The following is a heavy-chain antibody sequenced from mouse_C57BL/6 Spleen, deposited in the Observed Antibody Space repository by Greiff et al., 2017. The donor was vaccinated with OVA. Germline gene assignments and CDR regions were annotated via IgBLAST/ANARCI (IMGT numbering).Heavy chain of an antibody. CDR3: AREGLRGHFDY. CDR2: ISSGGSYT. Sequence: EVKLVESGGDLVKPGGSLKLSCAASGFTFSSYGMSWVRQTPDKRLEWVATISSGGSYTYSPDSVKGRFTISRDNAKNTLYLQMSSLKSEDTAMYYCAREGLRGHFDYWGQGTTLTVSS. V-gene: IGHV5-6*01. CDR1: GFTFSSYG. J-gene: IGHJ2*01. D-gene: IGHD2-4*01.